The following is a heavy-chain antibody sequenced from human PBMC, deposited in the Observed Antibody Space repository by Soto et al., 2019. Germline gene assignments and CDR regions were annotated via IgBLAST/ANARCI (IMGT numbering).Heavy chain of an antibody. CDR2: ISANGQGI. Sequence: PGGSLRLSCAASGFTFSTYALSWVRPAPGKGLEWVSAISANGQGIYYADSVRGRFTISRDNSKNTIFLHMDSLRAEGTAVYYCAKDRNYPRDQFHYWGQGTLVTVSS. CDR3: AKDRNYPRDQFHY. J-gene: IGHJ4*02. CDR1: GFTFSTYA. D-gene: IGHD1-7*01. V-gene: IGHV3-23*01.